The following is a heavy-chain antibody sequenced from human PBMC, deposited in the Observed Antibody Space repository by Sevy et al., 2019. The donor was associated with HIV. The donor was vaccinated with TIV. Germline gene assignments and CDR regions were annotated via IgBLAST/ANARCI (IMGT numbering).Heavy chain of an antibody. CDR1: GGSISLYY. J-gene: IGHJ4*02. CDR2: IYGSGST. D-gene: IGHD3-16*01. Sequence: SETLSLTCTVSGGSISLYYWSWIRQPAGKGLEWIGHIYGSGSTSYNPSLKSRVTMSVDKSQNQISLKLTSVTAADTAVYYCAREAKLGAPLGYWGQGTLVTVSS. V-gene: IGHV4-4*07. CDR3: AREAKLGAPLGY.